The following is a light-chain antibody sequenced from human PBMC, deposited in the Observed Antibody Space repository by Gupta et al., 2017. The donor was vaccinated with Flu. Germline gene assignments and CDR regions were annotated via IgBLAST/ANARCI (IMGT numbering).Light chain of an antibody. CDR2: TNN. V-gene: IGLV1-47*01. Sequence: CSGSTSNHGSHSVYWSPHLPRAAPKLLIYTNNPRPSGVTDRFSGSKSDTSASLPINALRSEDEADYYCASWDGRLSGDYVFGTCSNVTVL. CDR1: TSNHGSHS. J-gene: IGLJ1*01. CDR3: ASWDGRLSGDYV.